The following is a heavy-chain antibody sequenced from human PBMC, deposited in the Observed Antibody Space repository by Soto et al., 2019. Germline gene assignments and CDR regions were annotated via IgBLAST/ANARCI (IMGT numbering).Heavy chain of an antibody. V-gene: IGHV4-39*01. J-gene: IGHJ5*02. CDR3: ARRRTMARLDP. D-gene: IGHD3-10*01. Sequence: QLQLQESGPGLVKPSETLSLICTVSGGSISSTSYYWDWIRQPPGKGLEWIGSVYYSGSTFYNPSLKSRVTISIDTSKNQFSLKVRSVTAADTAVYFCARRRTMARLDPWGQGTRVTVSS. CDR1: GGSISSTSYY. CDR2: VYYSGST.